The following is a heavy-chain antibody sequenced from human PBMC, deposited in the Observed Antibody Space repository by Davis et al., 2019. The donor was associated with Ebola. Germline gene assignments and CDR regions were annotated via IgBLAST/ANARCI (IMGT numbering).Heavy chain of an antibody. D-gene: IGHD3-10*01. CDR1: GYTFTNYF. J-gene: IGHJ4*02. CDR3: ARANVLLWFGEYPSPFDY. CDR2: VNCNDGST. V-gene: IGHV1-46*01. Sequence: ASVKVSCKASGYTFTNYFIHWVRQAPGQGLEWMGLVNCNDGSTTYAQKFQGRVTMTRDTSTSTVYMELSSLRSEDTAVYYCARANVLLWFGEYPSPFDYWGQGTLVTVSS.